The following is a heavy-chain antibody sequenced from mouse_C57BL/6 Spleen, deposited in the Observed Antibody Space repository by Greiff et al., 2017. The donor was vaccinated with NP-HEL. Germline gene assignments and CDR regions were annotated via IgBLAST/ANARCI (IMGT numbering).Heavy chain of an antibody. CDR2: IYPGDGDT. CDR3: ARPLLKRDYYAMDY. D-gene: IGHD1-3*01. V-gene: IGHV1-82*01. Sequence: QVQLQQSGPELVKPGASVKISCKASGYAFSSSWMNWVKQRPGKGLEWIGRIYPGDGDTNYNGKFKGKATLTADKSSSTAYMQLSSLTSEDSAVYFCARPLLKRDYYAMDYWGQGTSVTVSS. J-gene: IGHJ4*01. CDR1: GYAFSSSW.